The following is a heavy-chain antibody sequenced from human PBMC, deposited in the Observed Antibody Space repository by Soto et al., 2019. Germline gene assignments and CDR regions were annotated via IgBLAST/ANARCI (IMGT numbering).Heavy chain of an antibody. Sequence: SVPLSLTCTVSGGSISSGGYYWSWISQHPGKGLEWIGYIYYSGSTYYNPSLKSRLTISVDTSKNQFSLKLSSVTAADTAVYYCARDAGRRDDYTMSAFDIWGQGTMVTVSS. CDR1: GGSISSGGYY. J-gene: IGHJ3*02. CDR3: ARDAGRRDDYTMSAFDI. D-gene: IGHD4-4*01. CDR2: IYYSGST. V-gene: IGHV4-31*03.